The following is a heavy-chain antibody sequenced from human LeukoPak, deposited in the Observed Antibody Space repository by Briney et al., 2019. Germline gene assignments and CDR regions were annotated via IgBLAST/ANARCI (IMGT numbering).Heavy chain of an antibody. V-gene: IGHV4-39*01. Sequence: PSETLSLTCNVSGGSISRSSDYWGWIRQPPGKGLEWVGTISYSGSTYYNPSLKSRVTISVDTSKNQFSLKLSSVTAADTAVYYCARHYEHFDYWGQGTLVTVSS. CDR2: ISYSGST. CDR3: ARHYEHFDY. J-gene: IGHJ4*02. CDR1: GGSISRSSDY. D-gene: IGHD5-12*01.